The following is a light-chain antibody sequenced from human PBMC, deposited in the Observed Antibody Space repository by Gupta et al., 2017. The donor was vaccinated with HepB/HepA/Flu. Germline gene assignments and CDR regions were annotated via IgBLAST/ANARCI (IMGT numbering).Light chain of an antibody. CDR3: DQSDMSAHVFHI. Sequence: DIQMTQSPSSLSASVGDRVTIICRASQTIGRYLNWYQQKPGKAPKLLIYAESSLQRGGPSRYSGGGYGEXCTXPMSNLXPVESEHYFCDQSDMSAHVFHIFGXGTLLEIK. CDR2: AES. J-gene: IGKJ5*01. CDR1: QTIGRY. V-gene: IGKV1-39*01.